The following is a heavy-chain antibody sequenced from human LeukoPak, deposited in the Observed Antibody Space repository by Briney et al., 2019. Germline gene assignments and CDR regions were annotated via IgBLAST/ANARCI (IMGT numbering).Heavy chain of an antibody. CDR1: GYTFTSYY. CDR2: INPSGGST. Sequence: ASVKVSCKASGYTFTSYYMHWVRQAPGQGLEWMGIINPSGGSTSYAQKFQGRVTMTRDTSTSTVYMELSSLRSEDTAVYYCARGYSSGWDLDYYGMDVWGKGTTVTVSS. D-gene: IGHD6-19*01. V-gene: IGHV1-46*01. CDR3: ARGYSSGWDLDYYGMDV. J-gene: IGHJ6*04.